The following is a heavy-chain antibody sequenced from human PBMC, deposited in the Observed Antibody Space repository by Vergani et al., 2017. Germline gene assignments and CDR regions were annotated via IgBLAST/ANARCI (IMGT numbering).Heavy chain of an antibody. CDR1: GFTFSSYA. J-gene: IGHJ4*02. D-gene: IGHD3-3*01. V-gene: IGHV3-23*01. CDR3: AKGVTTRHTYYEFWSGYCDY. Sequence: EVQLLESGGGLVQSGGSLRLSCAASGFTFSSYAMSWVRQAPGKGLEWVSAISGSGGSTYYADSVKGRFTISRDNSKNTLYLQMNSLRAEDTAVYYCAKGVTTRHTYYEFWSGYCDYWGQGTLVTVSS. CDR2: ISGSGGST.